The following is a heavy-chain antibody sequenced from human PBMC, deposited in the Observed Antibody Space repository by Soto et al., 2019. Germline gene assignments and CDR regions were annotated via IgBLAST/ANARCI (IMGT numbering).Heavy chain of an antibody. CDR2: IYYSGNT. V-gene: IGHV4-61*08. Sequence: SETLFLTCTVSGGSVSSGDYYWSWIRQPPGKGLEWIGYIYYSGNTNYNPSLKSRVIISVDTSKNLFSLKLTSVTAADTAVYYCARFLLIAAAGKDYYYGMDVWGQGTTVTVSS. D-gene: IGHD6-13*01. CDR1: GGSVSSGDYY. J-gene: IGHJ6*02. CDR3: ARFLLIAAAGKDYYYGMDV.